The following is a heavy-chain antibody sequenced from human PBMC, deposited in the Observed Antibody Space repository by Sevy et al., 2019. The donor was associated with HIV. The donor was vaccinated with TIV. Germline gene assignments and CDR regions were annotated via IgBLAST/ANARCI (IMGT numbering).Heavy chain of an antibody. J-gene: IGHJ3*02. Sequence: RLSCAASGFTFSSYWMHWVRQAPGKGLMWVSRINGDGSSTSYADSVKGRFTISRDNAKNTLYLQMNSLRAEDTAVYYCARWRAVAGSPHAFDIWGQGTMVTVSS. CDR3: ARWRAVAGSPHAFDI. CDR2: INGDGSST. V-gene: IGHV3-74*01. D-gene: IGHD6-19*01. CDR1: GFTFSSYW.